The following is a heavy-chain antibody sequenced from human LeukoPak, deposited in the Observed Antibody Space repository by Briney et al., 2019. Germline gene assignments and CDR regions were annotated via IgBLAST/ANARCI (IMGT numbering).Heavy chain of an antibody. V-gene: IGHV4-39*01. D-gene: IGHD2-2*01. Sequence: SETLSLTCTASGGSISTSTFFWAWIRQPPGKGLEWIGGLYYSGSTYYNPSLNSRVTMSVDTSKNQLSLKLTSVTAADTAVYYCARQGRYCSSTSCFDPWGQGILVTVSS. CDR1: GGSISTSTFF. CDR3: ARQGRYCSSTSCFDP. J-gene: IGHJ5*02. CDR2: LYYSGST.